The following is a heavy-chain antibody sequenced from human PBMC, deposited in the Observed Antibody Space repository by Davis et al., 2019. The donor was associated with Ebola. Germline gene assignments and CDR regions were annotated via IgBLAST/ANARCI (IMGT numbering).Heavy chain of an antibody. CDR3: VREVYSLTHWFDP. CDR1: GFTFSTYS. V-gene: IGHV3-48*02. J-gene: IGHJ5*02. CDR2: IGSSGTVI. D-gene: IGHD2-8*01. Sequence: PGGPLRLSCEGSGFTFSTYSMNWVRQAPGKGLEWVAYIGSSGTVIYYADAVKGRFTISRDNVVHSVFLQMNGLRDEDTAVYYCVREVYSLTHWFDPWGQGTVVIVSS.